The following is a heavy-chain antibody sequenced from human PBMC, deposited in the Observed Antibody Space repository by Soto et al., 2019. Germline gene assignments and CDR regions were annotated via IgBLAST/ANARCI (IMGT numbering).Heavy chain of an antibody. Sequence: GESLKISCTRSGYTFTSYWIGWVRQMPGKGLEWMGIIYPDDSDTRYSPSFQGQVTISADKSIHTAYLQWSSLKASDSAMYYCARRHDTGGYSDYWGQGTQVTVS. CDR2: IYPDDSDT. J-gene: IGHJ4*02. D-gene: IGHD3-22*01. CDR3: ARRHDTGGYSDY. CDR1: GYTFTSYW. V-gene: IGHV5-51*01.